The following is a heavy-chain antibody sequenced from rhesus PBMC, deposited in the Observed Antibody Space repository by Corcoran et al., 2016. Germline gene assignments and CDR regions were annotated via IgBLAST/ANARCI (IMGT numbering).Heavy chain of an antibody. CDR1: GGSISDDYY. D-gene: IGHD6-31*01. V-gene: IGHV4-106*01. Sequence: QVQLQESGPGLVKPSETLSLTCAVSGGSISDDYYWSWIRQPPGKGLEWIGYIYGSGGGTNYNPSLKNRVTISIDTSKNQFCLKRSSVTAADTAVYYCARDRGSGWPGFDYWGQGVLVTVSS. J-gene: IGHJ4*01. CDR2: IYGSGGGT. CDR3: ARDRGSGWPGFDY.